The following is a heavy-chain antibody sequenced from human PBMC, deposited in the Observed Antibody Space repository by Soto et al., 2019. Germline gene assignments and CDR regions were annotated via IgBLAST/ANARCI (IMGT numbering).Heavy chain of an antibody. J-gene: IGHJ3*02. V-gene: IGHV1-69*13. CDR2: IIPIFGTA. Sequence: SVKVSCKASGGTFSSYAISWVRQAPGQGLEWMGGIIPIFGTANYAQKFQGRVTITADESTSTAYMELSSLRSEDTAVYYCARDNDGSGYDLVGAFDIWGQGTMVTVSS. D-gene: IGHD5-12*01. CDR1: GGTFSSYA. CDR3: ARDNDGSGYDLVGAFDI.